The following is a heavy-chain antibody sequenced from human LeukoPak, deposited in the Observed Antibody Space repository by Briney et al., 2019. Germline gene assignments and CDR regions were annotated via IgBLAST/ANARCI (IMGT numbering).Heavy chain of an antibody. CDR3: ARALVATSPQNLGY. Sequence: GASVKVSCKASGYTFTSYGISWVRQAPGQGLEWMGWINPNSGGTNYAQKFQGRVTMTRDTSISTAYMELSRLRSDDTAVYYCARALVATSPQNLGYWGQGTLVTVSS. CDR2: INPNSGGT. D-gene: IGHD2-2*01. V-gene: IGHV1-2*02. CDR1: GYTFTSYG. J-gene: IGHJ4*02.